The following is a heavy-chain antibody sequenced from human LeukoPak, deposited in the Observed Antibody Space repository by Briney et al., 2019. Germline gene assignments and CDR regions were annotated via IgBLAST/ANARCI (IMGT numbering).Heavy chain of an antibody. CDR3: AREGNGSGSYYLPYYYYYYMDV. J-gene: IGHJ6*03. Sequence: SETLSLTCTVSGGSISSYYWSWIRQPAGKGLEWIGRIYTSGSTNYNPSLKSRVTMSVDTSKNQFSLKLSSVTAADTAVYYCAREGNGSGSYYLPYYYYYYMDVWGKGTTVTISS. D-gene: IGHD3-10*01. CDR1: GGSISSYY. CDR2: IYTSGST. V-gene: IGHV4-4*07.